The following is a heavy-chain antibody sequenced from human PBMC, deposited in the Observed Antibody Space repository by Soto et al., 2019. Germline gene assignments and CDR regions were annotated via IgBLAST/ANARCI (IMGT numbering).Heavy chain of an antibody. CDR1: GYNFNNYE. CDR3: ARRRGESYYGLDY. Sequence: QVQLLQSGAEVKKPGASVKISCKASGYNFNNYEINWVRQAPAQGLEWIGWMKGYSGNPLYAQNFQGRLTLPRDTSTHTAYLELTSLAYEDTAIYFCARRRGESYYGLDYWGQGTLVTVSS. V-gene: IGHV1-8*01. J-gene: IGHJ4*02. CDR2: MKGYSGNP. D-gene: IGHD1-26*01.